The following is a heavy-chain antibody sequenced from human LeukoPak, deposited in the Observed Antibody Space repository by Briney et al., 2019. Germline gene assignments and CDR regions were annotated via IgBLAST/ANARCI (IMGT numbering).Heavy chain of an antibody. J-gene: IGHJ4*02. D-gene: IGHD1-26*01. CDR2: ISYDGSNK. V-gene: IGHV3-30*03. CDR3: ARDSVGATNYFDY. Sequence: GRSLRLSCVASGFTFSNYGMHWVRQAPGKGLEWVAVISYDGSNKYYADSVKGRFTISRDNSKNTLYLQMNSLRAEDTAVYYCARDSVGATNYFDYWGQGTQVTVSS. CDR1: GFTFSNYG.